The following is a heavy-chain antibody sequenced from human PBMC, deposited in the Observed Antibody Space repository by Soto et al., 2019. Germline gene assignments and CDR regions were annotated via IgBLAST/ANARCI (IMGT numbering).Heavy chain of an antibody. Sequence: QITLKESGPTLVKPTQTLTLTCTFSGFSLNTGGMGVGWIRQPPGKALEWLALIYWDGDRRYSPSLMSRLTIAKDTSKNQVVLTMTNMDPVDTATYYCVHSRCGGDCLQSYSSHYYYGMDIWCQGTTVTVSS. CDR1: GFSLNTGGMG. J-gene: IGHJ6*02. D-gene: IGHD2-21*02. CDR2: IYWDGDR. CDR3: VHSRCGGDCLQSYSSHYYYGMDI. V-gene: IGHV2-5*02.